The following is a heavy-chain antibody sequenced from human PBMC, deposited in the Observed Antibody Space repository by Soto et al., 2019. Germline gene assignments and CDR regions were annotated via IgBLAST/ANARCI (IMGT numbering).Heavy chain of an antibody. V-gene: IGHV3-66*04. CDR2: IFSGGAT. J-gene: IGHJ4*02. CDR3: ARQGDTMVVHLYYFDY. D-gene: IGHD3-10*01. CDR1: GLTVSGNF. Sequence: GGSLILSCAASGLTVSGNFMSWVRQAPGKGLEWVSVIFSGGATYYADSVKGRFTISRDNSKNTMYLQMNSLRVEDTAVYYCARQGDTMVVHLYYFDYWGQGTLVTVSS.